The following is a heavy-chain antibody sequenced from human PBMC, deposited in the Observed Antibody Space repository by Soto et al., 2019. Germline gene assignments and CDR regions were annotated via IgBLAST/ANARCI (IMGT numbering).Heavy chain of an antibody. CDR1: GFTFSSYA. CDR3: AREGHVLVPAAMDSSIGNCFAP. J-gene: IGHJ5*02. Sequence: QVQLVESGGGVVQPGRSLRLSCAASGFTFSSYAMHWVRQAPGKGLEWVAVISYDGSNKYYADSVKGRFTISRDNSKNTVNLQMISLRAEDTAVYYCAREGHVLVPAAMDSSIGNCFAPRGQGTLVTVSS. V-gene: IGHV3-30-3*01. CDR2: ISYDGSNK. D-gene: IGHD2-2*01.